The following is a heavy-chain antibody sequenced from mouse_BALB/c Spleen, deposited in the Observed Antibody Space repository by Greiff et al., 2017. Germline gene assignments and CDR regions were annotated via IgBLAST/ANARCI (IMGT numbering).Heavy chain of an antibody. CDR1: GDSITSGY. CDR2: ISYSGST. V-gene: IGHV3-8*02. D-gene: IGHD1-1*01. Sequence: EVQLVESGPSLVKPSQTLSLTCSVTGDSITSGYWNWIRKFPGNKLEYMGYISYSGSTYYNPSLKSRISITRDTSKNQYYLQLNSVTTEDTATYYCARAYGSSWDAMDYWGQGTSVTVSS. J-gene: IGHJ4*01. CDR3: ARAYGSSWDAMDY.